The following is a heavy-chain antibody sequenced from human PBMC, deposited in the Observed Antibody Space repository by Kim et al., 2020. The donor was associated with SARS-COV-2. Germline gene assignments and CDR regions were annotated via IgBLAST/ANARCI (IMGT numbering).Heavy chain of an antibody. CDR2: IYPGGSDT. D-gene: IGHD3-10*01. V-gene: IGHV5-51*01. CDR1: GYSFISHW. J-gene: IGHJ3*01. Sequence: GESLKISCKGSGYSFISHWIGWVRQMPGKGLECMGIIYPGGSDTRYSPSFQGQVTISADKSISTAYLQWSSLKASDTAVYYCARTASGTLAFDLWGQGTTVTVSS. CDR3: ARTASGTLAFDL.